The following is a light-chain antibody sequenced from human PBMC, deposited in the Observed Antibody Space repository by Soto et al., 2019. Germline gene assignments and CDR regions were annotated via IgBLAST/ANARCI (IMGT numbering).Light chain of an antibody. CDR3: SSYTSTYTVV. Sequence: QSVLTQPASVSGSPGQSITISCTGTSSDVGGYNYVSWYQQHPGKAPKLMIYDVSNRPSGVSDRFSGSKSGNTASLTISGLQGEDEADFYCSSYTSTYTVVFGGGTKLTVL. CDR1: SSDVGGYNY. CDR2: DVS. J-gene: IGLJ2*01. V-gene: IGLV2-14*01.